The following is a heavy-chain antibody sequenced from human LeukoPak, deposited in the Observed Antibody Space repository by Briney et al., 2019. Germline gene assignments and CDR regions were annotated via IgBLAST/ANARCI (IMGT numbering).Heavy chain of an antibody. Sequence: GGSLRLSCTTSGFNFRAYWMGWVRQAPGKGLEWVAVTSYDGSKKYYADSVKGRFTISRDNSKNTLYLQMNSLRTEDTAMYYCAKDYYGAGSFDYGGQGTLVTVSS. CDR3: AKDYYGAGSFDY. V-gene: IGHV3-30*18. J-gene: IGHJ4*02. CDR1: GFNFRAYW. CDR2: TSYDGSKK. D-gene: IGHD3-10*01.